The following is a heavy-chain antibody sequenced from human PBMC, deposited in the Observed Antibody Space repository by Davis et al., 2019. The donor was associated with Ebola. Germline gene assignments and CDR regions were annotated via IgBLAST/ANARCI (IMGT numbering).Heavy chain of an antibody. CDR2: LRSKGDGGTT. V-gene: IGHV3-15*01. CDR1: GFPFSSHW. Sequence: ESPKIPCAAPGFPFSSHWMTWVRQVPGKGLEWVGRLRSKGDGGTTDYAAPVKGRFTISRDDSKNTLYLQMNSLKIEDTAVYYCTNPQRSYWGQGTLVTVSS. CDR3: TNPQRSY. J-gene: IGHJ4*02.